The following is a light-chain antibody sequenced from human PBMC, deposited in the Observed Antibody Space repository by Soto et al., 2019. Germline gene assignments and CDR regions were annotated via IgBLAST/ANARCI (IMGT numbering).Light chain of an antibody. V-gene: IGLV2-23*01. CDR1: SSDVGSYNL. J-gene: IGLJ2*01. CDR2: EGS. Sequence: QSALTQPASVSGSPGQSITISCTGTSSDVGSYNLVSWYQHHPGKAPKLMIYEGSKRPSGVSNRFSGSKSGNTASLTISGLQADDEADYYCCSYAGSSNVVFGGGTKLTVL. CDR3: CSYAGSSNVV.